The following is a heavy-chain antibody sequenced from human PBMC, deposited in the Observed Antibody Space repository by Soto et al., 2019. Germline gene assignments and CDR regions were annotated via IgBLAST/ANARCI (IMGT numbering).Heavy chain of an antibody. Sequence: DVHLVESGGGLIQPGESLRLSCAAFGLTVSGKKYVAWVRQAPGKGLEWVSALYDVDGSFYADSVKGRFTTSSDSSKTTVYLHMNGLRPDDTAVYYCASWHEREHAYDVWGQGTTVTVSS. CDR1: GLTVSGKKY. CDR3: ASWHEREHAYDV. V-gene: IGHV3-53*01. J-gene: IGHJ3*01. D-gene: IGHD1-1*01. CDR2: LYDVDGS.